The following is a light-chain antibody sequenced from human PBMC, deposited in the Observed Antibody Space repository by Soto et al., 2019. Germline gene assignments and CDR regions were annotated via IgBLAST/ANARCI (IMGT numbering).Light chain of an antibody. CDR3: QQRSNWPRT. CDR2: DAS. J-gene: IGKJ1*01. Sequence: EIVLTQSRATLSLSPGERTALCCWSSQSVSSNYLAWYQQKPGLAPRLLIYDASNRATGIPARFSGSGSGTDFALTISSLEPEDFAVYYCQQRSNWPRTFGQGTKVDI. CDR1: QSVSSN. V-gene: IGKV3-11*01.